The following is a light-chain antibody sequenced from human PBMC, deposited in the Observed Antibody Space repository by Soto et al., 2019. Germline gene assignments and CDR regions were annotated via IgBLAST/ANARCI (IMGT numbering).Light chain of an antibody. J-gene: IGLJ1*01. V-gene: IGLV2-23*01. CDR1: SSDVGSYNL. CDR3: CSYSGSRTYV. CDR2: EGS. Sequence: QSLLTQPGSVYGSHGQSITISCTGTSSDVGSYNLVSWYQQHPGKAPKLMIYEGSKRPSGVSNRFSGSKSGNTASLTISGIQAEDEADYYCCSYSGSRTYVFGTGTKVT.